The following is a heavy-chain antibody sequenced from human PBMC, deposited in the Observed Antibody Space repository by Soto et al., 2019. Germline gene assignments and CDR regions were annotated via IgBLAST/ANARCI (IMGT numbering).Heavy chain of an antibody. V-gene: IGHV4-30-4*01. CDR1: GGSISSGGSY. J-gene: IGHJ6*02. CDR2: TYHSGSP. CDR3: AREGAASYSYYYGTDV. Sequence: SETLSLTCTVSGGSISSGGSYWSWIRQFPGKGLEWIGYTYHSGSPYYNPSLKSRVTISVDTSKNQFSLKLNSVTAADTAVYYCAREGAASYSYYYGTDVWGQGTTVTVSS. D-gene: IGHD3-16*01.